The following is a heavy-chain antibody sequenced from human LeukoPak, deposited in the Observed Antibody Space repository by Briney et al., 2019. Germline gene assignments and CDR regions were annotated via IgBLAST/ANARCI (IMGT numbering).Heavy chain of an antibody. V-gene: IGHV4-39*07. CDR2: MYYSGNT. Sequence: SETLSLTCTVSGGSISSNSYYWGWIRQPPGKGLEWIGSMYYSGNTYYNPSLKSRVTISIDTSKNQFSLKLSSVTAADTAVYYCARNPLGNCSSASCLRYWYFDLWGRGTLVTVSS. D-gene: IGHD2-2*01. J-gene: IGHJ2*01. CDR1: GGSISSNSYY. CDR3: ARNPLGNCSSASCLRYWYFDL.